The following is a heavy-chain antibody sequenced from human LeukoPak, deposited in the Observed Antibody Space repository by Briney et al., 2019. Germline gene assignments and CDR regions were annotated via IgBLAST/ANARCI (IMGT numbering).Heavy chain of an antibody. V-gene: IGHV4-39*01. Sequence: SETLSLTCTVSGGSISSSSYYWGWIRQPPGKGLEWIGSIYYSGSTYYNPSLKSRVTISVDTSKNQFSLKLSSVTAADTAVYYCARAPSSGWYELLSFPFDYWGQGTLVTVSS. CDR2: IYYSGST. J-gene: IGHJ4*02. CDR3: ARAPSSGWYELLSFPFDY. CDR1: GGSISSSSYY. D-gene: IGHD6-19*01.